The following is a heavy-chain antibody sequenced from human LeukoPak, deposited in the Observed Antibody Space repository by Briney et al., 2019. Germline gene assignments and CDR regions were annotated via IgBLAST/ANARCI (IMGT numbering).Heavy chain of an antibody. V-gene: IGHV3-74*01. CDR2: IKTDGSDT. CDR1: GFTFSTYW. Sequence: GGSLRLSCAASGFTFSTYWMHWVRQAPGKGLVWVSRIKTDGSDTSYADSVKGRFTISRDNAKSTLYLQMKSLRADDTAVYYCGRAPHYNISSLDYWGQGSLVTVSS. D-gene: IGHD6-13*01. J-gene: IGHJ4*02. CDR3: GRAPHYNISSLDY.